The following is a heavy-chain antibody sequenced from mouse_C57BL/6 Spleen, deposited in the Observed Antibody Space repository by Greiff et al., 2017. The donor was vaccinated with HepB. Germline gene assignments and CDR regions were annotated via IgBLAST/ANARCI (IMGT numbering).Heavy chain of an antibody. CDR3: ARPGDDDVGGAMDY. CDR1: GFTFSDYG. CDR2: ISSGSSTI. J-gene: IGHJ4*01. V-gene: IGHV5-17*01. Sequence: EVQLVESGGGLVKPGGSLKLSCAASGFTFSDYGMHWVRQAPEKGLEWVAYISSGSSTIYYADTVKGRFTISRDNAKNTLFLQMTSLRSEDTAMYYCARPGDDDVGGAMDYWGQGTSVTVSS. D-gene: IGHD2-4*01.